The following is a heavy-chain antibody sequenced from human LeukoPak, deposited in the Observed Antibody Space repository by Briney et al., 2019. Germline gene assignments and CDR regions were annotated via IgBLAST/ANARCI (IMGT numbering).Heavy chain of an antibody. CDR3: AREIFDSTSGVSQGFDY. J-gene: IGHJ4*02. Sequence: GASVNVFCTTSGGNSNFFAINWVRQAPGQGLEWRGEINPMFGTGIIPNIATGDHAQQFQGKLSMNADESSTTAYMELSSLRSGDTAVYFCAREIFDSTSGVSQGFDYWGQGTLVTVSS. V-gene: IGHV1-69*01. CDR1: GGNSNFFA. CDR2: INPMFGTG. D-gene: IGHD3-3*01.